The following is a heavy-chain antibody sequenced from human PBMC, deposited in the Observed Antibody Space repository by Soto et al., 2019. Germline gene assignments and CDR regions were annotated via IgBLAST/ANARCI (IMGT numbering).Heavy chain of an antibody. CDR1: GFTFSSYV. CDR2: IWYDGSNK. CDR3: ARGPYSNYYYYYGMDV. Sequence: GGSLRLSCAASGFTFSSYVMHWVXQSPGKGLEWVAVIWYDGSNKYYADSVKGRFTISRDNSKNTLYLQMNSLRAEDTAVYYCARGPYSNYYYYYGMDVWGQGTTVTVSS. J-gene: IGHJ6*02. V-gene: IGHV3-33*01. D-gene: IGHD4-4*01.